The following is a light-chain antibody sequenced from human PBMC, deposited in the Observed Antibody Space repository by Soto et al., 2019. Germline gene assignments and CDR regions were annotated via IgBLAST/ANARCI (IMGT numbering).Light chain of an antibody. V-gene: IGLV2-14*01. CDR1: SSDVGGYNA. CDR2: DVS. Sequence: QSVLTQPASVSGSPGQSITISCTGTSSDVGGYNAVSWYQQHPGKAPKLMIYDVSNRPSGASYRFSGSKSGNTASLTISGLQAEDEADYYCGSYASGGAYVFGTGTKLTVL. CDR3: GSYASGGAYV. J-gene: IGLJ1*01.